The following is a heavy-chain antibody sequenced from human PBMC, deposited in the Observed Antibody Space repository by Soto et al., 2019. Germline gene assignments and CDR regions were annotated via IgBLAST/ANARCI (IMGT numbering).Heavy chain of an antibody. CDR1: GFIFSNCV. CDR3: ARSGYSYGSDY. V-gene: IGHV3-64*01. D-gene: IGHD5-18*01. CDR2: IGSNGGST. J-gene: IGHJ4*02. Sequence: EVQLVESGGGLVQPGGSLRLSCAASGFIFSNCVMNWVRQAPGKGLEYVSVIGSNGGSTFYANSVKGRFPISRDNSKNMLYLQMGSLRAEDMGVYYCARSGYSYGSDYWGQGTLVTVSS.